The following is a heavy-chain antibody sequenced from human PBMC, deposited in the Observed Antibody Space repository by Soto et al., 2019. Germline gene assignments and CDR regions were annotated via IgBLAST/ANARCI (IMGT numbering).Heavy chain of an antibody. CDR2: ISYDGSNK. J-gene: IGHJ4*02. Sequence: GGSLRLSCAASGFTFSSYGMHWVRQAPGKGLEWVAVISYDGSNKYYADSVKGRFTISRDNSKNTLYLQMNSLRAEDTAVYYCAKARYCSSTSCYELDYWGQGALVTVSS. CDR3: AKARYCSSTSCYELDY. CDR1: GFTFSSYG. V-gene: IGHV3-30*18. D-gene: IGHD2-2*01.